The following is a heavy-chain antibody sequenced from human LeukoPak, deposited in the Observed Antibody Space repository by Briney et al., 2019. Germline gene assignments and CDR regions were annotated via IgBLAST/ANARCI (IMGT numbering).Heavy chain of an antibody. J-gene: IGHJ4*02. V-gene: IGHV4-4*07. Sequence: PSETLSLTCTVSGGSISNYYWSWIRQAAGKGLEWIGRIYTSGNTNYNPSLKSRVAMSVDTSKNQFSLKLSSVTAADTAVYYCARQSQQLVPFDYWGQGTLVTVSS. CDR2: IYTSGNT. CDR3: ARQSQQLVPFDY. CDR1: GGSISNYY. D-gene: IGHD6-6*01.